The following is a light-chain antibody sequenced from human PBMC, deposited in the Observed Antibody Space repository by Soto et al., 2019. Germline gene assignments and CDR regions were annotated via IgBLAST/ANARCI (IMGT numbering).Light chain of an antibody. V-gene: IGKV3-20*01. CDR2: GPS. CDR3: LQYDTSPPRYT. Sequence: EVVLTQSPGTLSLSPGERATLSCRASQSVSRRYLAWYQQKPGQAPRLLIFGPSSRATGIPDRFSGSGSGTDFILTISSLEPEDFAVYYCLQYDTSPPRYTFGQGTKLEIK. CDR1: QSVSRRY. J-gene: IGKJ2*01.